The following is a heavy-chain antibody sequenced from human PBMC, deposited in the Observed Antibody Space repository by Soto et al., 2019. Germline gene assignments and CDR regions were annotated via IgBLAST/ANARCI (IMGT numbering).Heavy chain of an antibody. CDR1: GFTFSSYG. D-gene: IGHD3-22*01. CDR3: AKGRDSSGYPDAFDI. Sequence: GGSLRLSCAASGFTFSSYGMHWVRQAPGKGLEWVAVISYDGSNKYYADSVKGRFTISRDNSKNTLYLQMNSLRAEDTAVYYCAKGRDSSGYPDAFDIWGQGTMVTVSS. CDR2: ISYDGSNK. J-gene: IGHJ3*02. V-gene: IGHV3-30*18.